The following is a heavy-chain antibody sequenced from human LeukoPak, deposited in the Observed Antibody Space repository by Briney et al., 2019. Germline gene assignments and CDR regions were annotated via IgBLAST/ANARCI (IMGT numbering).Heavy chain of an antibody. D-gene: IGHD3-22*01. CDR3: AARNYYDSSGYNFDY. CDR2: IYYSGST. J-gene: IGHJ4*02. Sequence: SETLSLTCTVSGGSISSYYWSWLRQPPGKGLEWIGYIYYSGSTYYNPSLKSRVTISVDTSKNQFSLKLSSVTAADTAVYYCAARNYYDSSGYNFDYWGQGTLVTVSS. CDR1: GGSISSYY. V-gene: IGHV4-59*06.